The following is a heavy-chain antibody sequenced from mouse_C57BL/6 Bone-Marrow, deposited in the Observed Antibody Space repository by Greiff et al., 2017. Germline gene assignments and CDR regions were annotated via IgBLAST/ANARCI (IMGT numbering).Heavy chain of an antibody. V-gene: IGHV1-85*01. CDR3: AREKIYYYGSSYGYWYFDV. D-gene: IGHD1-1*01. J-gene: IGHJ1*03. CDR2: IYPRDGST. Sequence: VQLQQSGPELVKPGASVKLSCKASGYTFTSYDINWVKQRPGQGLEWIGWIYPRDGSTKYNEKFKGKATLTVDTSSSTAYMELHSLTSEDSAVYFCAREKIYYYGSSYGYWYFDVWGTGTTVTVSS. CDR1: GYTFTSYD.